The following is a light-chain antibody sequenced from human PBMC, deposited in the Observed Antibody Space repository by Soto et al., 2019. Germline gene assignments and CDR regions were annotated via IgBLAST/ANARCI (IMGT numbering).Light chain of an antibody. J-gene: IGKJ1*01. V-gene: IGKV1-39*01. Sequence: DIQMTQSPSSLSASVGDRVTITCRASQSINVYLHWYQQKPGKPPNLLIYGASSLQSGVPSRFSGGGSGTDFTLTISSLQPEDVGTYYCQQSYSTPRTFGQGTKVDIK. CDR3: QQSYSTPRT. CDR1: QSINVY. CDR2: GAS.